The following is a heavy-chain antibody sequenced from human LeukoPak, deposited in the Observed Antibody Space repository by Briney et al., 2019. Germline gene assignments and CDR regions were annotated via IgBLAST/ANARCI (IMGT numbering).Heavy chain of an antibody. D-gene: IGHD4-23*01. CDR3: ARGDYGGNSGGYFDY. CDR2: INSDGSST. CDR1: GFTFSSSW. J-gene: IGHJ4*02. V-gene: IGHV3-74*01. Sequence: GGSLRLSCAASGFTFSSSWMHWVRQAPEKGLVWVSRINSDGSSTSYADSVKARFTISRDNAKNTLFLQMNSLRAEDTAVYYCARGDYGGNSGGYFDYWGQGTLVTVSS.